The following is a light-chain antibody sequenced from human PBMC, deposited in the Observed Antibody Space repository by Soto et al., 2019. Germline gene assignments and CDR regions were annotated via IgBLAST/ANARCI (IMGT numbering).Light chain of an antibody. V-gene: IGKV1-5*01. CDR2: DAS. CDR3: QQYNSYWT. Sequence: DIQMTQSPSTLSASVVDRVTITCRASQSVSSWLAWYQQKPGKAPKLLIYDASTLESGVPSRFSGSGSGTEFTLTVIGLQPDDFATYYCQQYNSYWTFGQGTKVDIK. CDR1: QSVSSW. J-gene: IGKJ1*01.